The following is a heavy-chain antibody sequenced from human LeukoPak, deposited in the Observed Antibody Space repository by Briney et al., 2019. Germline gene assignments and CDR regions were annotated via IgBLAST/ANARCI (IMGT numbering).Heavy chain of an antibody. CDR1: GYTFTGSY. J-gene: IGHJ4*02. V-gene: IGHV1-2*02. CDR3: ARDRGITVAGTGGD. Sequence: ASVKVSCKASGYTFTGSYMHWVRQAPGQGLEWMGWINPRSGGTNYAQKFQGRVTMTRDTSISTAYMELSRLRYDDTAVYYCARDRGITVAGTGGDWGQGTLVTVSS. D-gene: IGHD6-19*01. CDR2: INPRSGGT.